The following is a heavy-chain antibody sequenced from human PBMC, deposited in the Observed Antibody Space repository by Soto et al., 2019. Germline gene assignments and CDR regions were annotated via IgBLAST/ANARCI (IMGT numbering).Heavy chain of an antibody. Sequence: EVQVLESGGGSVQPGGSLRLSCAASVFPFNSYAMSWVRQTPGKGLEWVSSISGTGESTYYADSVKGRFIISRDNSKNTPYLQMNSLAGDDTAVYYCATHVTSIHFASWGQGTLVTVSS. CDR3: ATHVTSIHFAS. V-gene: IGHV3-23*01. CDR1: VFPFNSYA. J-gene: IGHJ4*02. CDR2: ISGTGEST. D-gene: IGHD2-2*02.